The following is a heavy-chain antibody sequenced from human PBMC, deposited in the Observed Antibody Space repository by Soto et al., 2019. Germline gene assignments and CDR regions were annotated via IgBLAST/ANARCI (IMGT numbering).Heavy chain of an antibody. J-gene: IGHJ4*02. D-gene: IGHD5-12*01. CDR3: ARMARYSGYDRILDY. Sequence: QLQLQESGPGLVKPSETLSLTCTVSGGSISSSSYYWGWIRQPPGKGLEWIGSIYYSGSTYYNPSLKSRVTISVDTPKTQFSLKLSSVTAADTAVYYCARMARYSGYDRILDYWGQGTLVTVSS. CDR1: GGSISSSSYY. V-gene: IGHV4-39*01. CDR2: IYYSGST.